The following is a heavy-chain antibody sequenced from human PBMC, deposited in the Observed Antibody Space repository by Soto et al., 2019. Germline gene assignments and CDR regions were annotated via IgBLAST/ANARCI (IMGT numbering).Heavy chain of an antibody. Sequence: GGPRKISRFSCSDGIARCWLRPFFDRTRKGLEWMGIIYPGDSDTRYSPSFQGQVTISADKSISTAYLQWSSLKASDTAMYYCARLEYSSIYGMDVWGKGTTVTASS. CDR1: SDGIARCW. CDR2: IYPGDSDT. D-gene: IGHD6-6*01. V-gene: IGHV5-51*01. CDR3: ARLEYSSIYGMDV. J-gene: IGHJ6*04.